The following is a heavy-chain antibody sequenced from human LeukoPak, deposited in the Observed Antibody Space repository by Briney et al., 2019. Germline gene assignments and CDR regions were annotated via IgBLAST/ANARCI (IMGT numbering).Heavy chain of an antibody. J-gene: IGHJ4*02. CDR3: AKSKQQLVLGY. D-gene: IGHD6-13*01. Sequence: GGSLRLSCAASGFTFSSYAMSWVRQAPGKGLEWVSAISGSGGSTYYADSVKGRFTISRDNSKNMLYLQMNSLRAEDTAVYYCAKSKQQLVLGYWGQGTLVTVSS. V-gene: IGHV3-23*01. CDR2: ISGSGGST. CDR1: GFTFSSYA.